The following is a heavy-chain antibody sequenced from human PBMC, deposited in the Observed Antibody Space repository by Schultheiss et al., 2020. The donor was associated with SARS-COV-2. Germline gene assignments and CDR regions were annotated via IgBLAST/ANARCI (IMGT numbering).Heavy chain of an antibody. V-gene: IGHV4-59*01. D-gene: IGHD3-3*01. CDR3: ARGRSSYGMDV. CDR1: GGSISSYY. CDR2: IYYSGST. Sequence: SETLSLTCTVSGGSISSYYWSWIRQPPGKGLEWIGYIYYSGSTYYNPSLKSRVTISVDTSKNQFSLKLSSVTAADTAVYYCARGRSSYGMDVWGQGTTVTVSS. J-gene: IGHJ6*02.